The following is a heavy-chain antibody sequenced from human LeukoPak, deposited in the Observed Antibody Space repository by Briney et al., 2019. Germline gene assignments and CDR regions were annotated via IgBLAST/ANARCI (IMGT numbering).Heavy chain of an antibody. CDR1: GYTFTSYY. Sequence: VASVKVSCKASGYTFTSYYMHWVRQAPGQGLEWMGIINPSGGSTSYAQKFQGRVTMTRDTSTSTVYMELSSLRSEDTAVYYCARDSPKRYCSGGSCYVRYFDYWGQGTLVTVSS. CDR2: INPSGGST. V-gene: IGHV1-46*01. D-gene: IGHD2-15*01. CDR3: ARDSPKRYCSGGSCYVRYFDY. J-gene: IGHJ4*02.